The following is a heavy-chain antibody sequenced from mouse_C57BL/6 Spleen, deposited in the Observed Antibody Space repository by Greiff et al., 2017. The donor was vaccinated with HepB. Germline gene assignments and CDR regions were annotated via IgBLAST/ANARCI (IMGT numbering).Heavy chain of an antibody. CDR2: IWSGGST. CDR1: GFSLTSYG. CDR3: ARNWGTTVVATGDAMDD. V-gene: IGHV2-2*01. J-gene: IGHJ4*01. Sequence: QVQLKQSGPGLVQPSQSLSITCTVSGFSLTSYGVHWVRQSPGKGLEWLGVIWSGGSTDYNAAFISRLSISKDNSKSQVFFKMNSLQADDTAIYYCARNWGTTVVATGDAMDDWGQGTSVTVSS. D-gene: IGHD1-1*01.